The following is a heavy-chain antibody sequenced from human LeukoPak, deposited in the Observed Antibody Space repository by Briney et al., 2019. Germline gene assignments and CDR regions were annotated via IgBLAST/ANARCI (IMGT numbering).Heavy chain of an antibody. J-gene: IGHJ3*02. CDR1: GGSISSSSYY. Sequence: PSETLSLTCTVSGGSISSSSYYWGCIRQPPGKGLEWIGSIFYRGSTYYNPSLKSRVTISVDTYKNQISLNLSSVTAADTAVYYCARGEMATIEDAFDIWGQGTMVTVSS. CDR3: ARGEMATIEDAFDI. CDR2: IFYRGST. V-gene: IGHV4-39*01. D-gene: IGHD5-24*01.